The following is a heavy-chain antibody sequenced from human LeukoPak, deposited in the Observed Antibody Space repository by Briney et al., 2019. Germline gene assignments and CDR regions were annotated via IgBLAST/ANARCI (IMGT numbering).Heavy chain of an antibody. CDR3: ARQTYYDFWSGYSLYYYYYGMDV. CDR1: GFTFSSYG. V-gene: IGHV3-30*03. Sequence: PGGSLRLSCAASGFTFSSYGMHWVRQVPGKGLEWVAVISYDGSNKYYADSVKGRFTISRDNSKNTLYLQMSSLRAEDTAVYYCARQTYYDFWSGYSLYYYYYGMDVWGQGTTVTVSS. J-gene: IGHJ6*01. CDR2: ISYDGSNK. D-gene: IGHD3-3*01.